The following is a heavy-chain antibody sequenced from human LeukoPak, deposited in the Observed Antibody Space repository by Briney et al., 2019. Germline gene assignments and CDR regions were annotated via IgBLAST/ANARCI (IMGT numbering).Heavy chain of an antibody. J-gene: IGHJ4*02. V-gene: IGHV4-31*03. Sequence: PSETLSLTCSVSGASISSGGDSWSWIRQHPERGLEWIGFIYSSESTYFNPSFKSRVTMSLDTSKNQFSLNLSSCTAADTAVYYCARASRGKFGSGSYFHGPRRYYFDYWGQGTLVTVSS. CDR2: IYSSEST. CDR3: ARASRGKFGSGSYFHGPRRYYFDY. CDR1: GASISSGGDS. D-gene: IGHD3-10*01.